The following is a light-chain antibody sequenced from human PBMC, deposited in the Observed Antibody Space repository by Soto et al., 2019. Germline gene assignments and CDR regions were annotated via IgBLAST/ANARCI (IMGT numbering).Light chain of an antibody. CDR3: CSYAGSSSFYV. CDR2: EGS. J-gene: IGLJ1*01. CDR1: SSDVGSYNL. Sequence: QSALTQPASVSGSPGQSITISCTGTSSDVGSYNLVSWYQQHPGKAPKLKIYEGSKRPSGVSNRFSGSKSGNTASLTISGLQAEDEADYYSCSYAGSSSFYVFGTGTKLTVL. V-gene: IGLV2-23*01.